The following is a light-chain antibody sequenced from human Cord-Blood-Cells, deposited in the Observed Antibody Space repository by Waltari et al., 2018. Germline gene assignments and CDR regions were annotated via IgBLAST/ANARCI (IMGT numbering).Light chain of an antibody. V-gene: IGLV1-40*01. CDR3: QSYDSSLSGYV. CDR1: RSNIGAGYA. CDR2: RNS. Sequence: QSVLTQPPSVSGAPGQRVTISCTGSRSNIGAGYAVHWYQQLPGTAPKLLIYRNSNRPSGVPDRFSGSKSGTSASLAITGLQAEDEADYYCQSYDSSLSGYVFGTGTKVTVL. J-gene: IGLJ1*01.